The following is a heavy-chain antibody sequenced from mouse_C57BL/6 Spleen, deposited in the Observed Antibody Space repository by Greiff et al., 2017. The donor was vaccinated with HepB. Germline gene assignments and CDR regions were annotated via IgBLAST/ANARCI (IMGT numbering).Heavy chain of an antibody. J-gene: IGHJ3*01. CDR2: IYPGDGDT. CDR1: GYAFSSYW. Sequence: VQLQQSGAELVKPGASVKISCKASGYAFSSYWMNWVKQRPGKGLERIGQIYPGDGDTNYNGKFKGKATLTADKSSSTAYMQLSSLTSGDSAVYFCASGNYGDWFAYWGQGTLVTVSA. D-gene: IGHD1-1*02. CDR3: ASGNYGDWFAY. V-gene: IGHV1-80*01.